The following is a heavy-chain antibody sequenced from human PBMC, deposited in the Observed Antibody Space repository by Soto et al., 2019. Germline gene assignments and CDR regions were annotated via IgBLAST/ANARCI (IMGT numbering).Heavy chain of an antibody. D-gene: IGHD3-22*01. J-gene: IGHJ6*02. CDR2: IIPIFGTA. CDR1: GGTFSSYA. V-gene: IGHV1-69*13. Sequence: SVKVSCKASGGTFSSYAISWVRQAPGQGLEWMGGIIPIFGTANYAHKFQGRVTITADESTSTAYMELSSLRSEDTAVYYSATHYYDSSGYFVYYGMAVWGQGTTVTVSS. CDR3: ATHYYDSSGYFVYYGMAV.